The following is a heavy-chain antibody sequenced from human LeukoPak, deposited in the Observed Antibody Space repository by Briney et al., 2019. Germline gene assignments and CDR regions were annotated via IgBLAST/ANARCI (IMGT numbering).Heavy chain of an antibody. V-gene: IGHV1-24*01. CDR2: FDPEDGET. J-gene: IGHJ6*03. D-gene: IGHD3-10*01. CDR3: ARVPLITMVPRHWVFFNDYYMDV. Sequence: GASVKVSCKVSGYTLTELSMHWVRQAPGKGLEWVGGFDPEDGETIYAQKVQGRVTMTEDTSTDTAYLELSSLRSEDTAVYSCARVPLITMVPRHWVFFNDYYMDVWGKGTTVTVSS. CDR1: GYTLTELS.